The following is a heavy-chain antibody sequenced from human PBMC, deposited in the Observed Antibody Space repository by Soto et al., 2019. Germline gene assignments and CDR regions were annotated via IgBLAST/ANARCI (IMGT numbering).Heavy chain of an antibody. J-gene: IGHJ6*03. CDR2: ISWNSGSI. V-gene: IGHV3-9*01. CDR3: ANGGCSGGSCYRPYYYYMDV. Sequence: GGSLRLSCAASGFTFDDYAMHWVRQAPGKGLEWVSGISWNSGSIGYADSVKGRFTISRDNAKNSLYLQMNSLRAEDTALYYCANGGCSGGSCYRPYYYYMDVWGKGTTVTVSS. CDR1: GFTFDDYA. D-gene: IGHD2-15*01.